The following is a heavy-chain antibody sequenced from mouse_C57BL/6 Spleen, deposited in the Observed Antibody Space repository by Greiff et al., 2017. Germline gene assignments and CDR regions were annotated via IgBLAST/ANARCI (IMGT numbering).Heavy chain of an antibody. D-gene: IGHD2-4*01. Sequence: EVQLVESGPGLVKPSQSLSLTCSVTGYSIPSGYYWNWIRQFPGNKLEWMGYISYDGSNNYNPSLKNRISITRDTSKNQCFLKLNSVTTEDTATYYCAREGYDYPYAMDYWGQGTSVTVSS. CDR2: ISYDGSN. CDR3: AREGYDYPYAMDY. V-gene: IGHV3-6*01. J-gene: IGHJ4*01. CDR1: GYSIPSGYY.